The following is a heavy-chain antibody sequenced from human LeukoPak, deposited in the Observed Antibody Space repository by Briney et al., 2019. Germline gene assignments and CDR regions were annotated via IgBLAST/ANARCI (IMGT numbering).Heavy chain of an antibody. D-gene: IGHD2-15*01. J-gene: IGHJ4*02. Sequence: SVKVSCKAFGGSLSTYVISWVRQAPGQGLEWMGAIIPIFGTTNYAQRFQGRVTITTDESTSTAYMELSSLISGDTAMYYCARGLRDTFCSGGSCHSDYWGQGTLVTVSS. CDR3: ARGLRDTFCSGGSCHSDY. CDR2: IIPIFGTT. CDR1: GGSLSTYV. V-gene: IGHV1-69*05.